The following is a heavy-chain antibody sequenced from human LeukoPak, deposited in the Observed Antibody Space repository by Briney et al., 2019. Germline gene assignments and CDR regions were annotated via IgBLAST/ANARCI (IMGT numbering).Heavy chain of an antibody. CDR1: GMSISSYY. V-gene: IGHV4-4*07. CDR2: IFTSGST. Sequence: SETPSLTCSVSGMSISSYYWTWIRQPAGKGLEWIGRIFTSGSTSYNPSLTSRVTMSVDTSKNQFYLTLTSVTAADTAVYYCARARRYCGGDCSSGVYWYFDLWGRGTLVTVSS. D-gene: IGHD2-21*02. J-gene: IGHJ2*01. CDR3: ARARRYCGGDCSSGVYWYFDL.